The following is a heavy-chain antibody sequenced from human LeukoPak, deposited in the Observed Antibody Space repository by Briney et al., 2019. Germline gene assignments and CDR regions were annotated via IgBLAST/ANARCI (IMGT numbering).Heavy chain of an antibody. CDR2: INPNSGGT. Sequence: GASVRVSCKASGYTFTGYYMHWVRQAPGQGLEWMGWINPNSGGTNYAQKFQGRVTMTRDTSISTAYMELSRLRSDDTAVYYCARGESYSSSWPDDAFDIWGQGTMVTVSS. J-gene: IGHJ3*02. D-gene: IGHD6-13*01. CDR3: ARGESYSSSWPDDAFDI. CDR1: GYTFTGYY. V-gene: IGHV1-2*02.